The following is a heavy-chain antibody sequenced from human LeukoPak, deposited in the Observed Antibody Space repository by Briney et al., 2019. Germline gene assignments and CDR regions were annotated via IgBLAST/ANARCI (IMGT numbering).Heavy chain of an antibody. D-gene: IGHD3-22*01. Sequence: ASVKVSCKASGYTFTSYDINWVRQATGQGLEWMGWMNPNSGNTGYAQKFQGRVTMTRNTSISTAYMGLSSLRSEDTAVYYCARGPLGYYDSSGYYPAEYYYYGMDVWGQGTTVTVSS. CDR1: GYTFTSYD. J-gene: IGHJ6*02. CDR2: MNPNSGNT. V-gene: IGHV1-8*01. CDR3: ARGPLGYYDSSGYYPAEYYYYGMDV.